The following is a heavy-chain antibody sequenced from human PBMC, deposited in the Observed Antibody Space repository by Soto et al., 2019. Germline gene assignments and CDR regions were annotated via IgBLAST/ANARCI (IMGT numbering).Heavy chain of an antibody. J-gene: IGHJ6*02. CDR3: ARDRGQLSHDYHYCGMDV. V-gene: IGHV3-30-3*01. CDR1: RYS. D-gene: IGHD6-6*01. CDR2: ISYDGSNK. Sequence: RYSVHQYRKNPGKGLEWVAVISYDGSNKYYADSVKGRFTSSRDNSKNTVYLQMNSLRAEDTAVYYCARDRGQLSHDYHYCGMDVSCQGTPVTVS.